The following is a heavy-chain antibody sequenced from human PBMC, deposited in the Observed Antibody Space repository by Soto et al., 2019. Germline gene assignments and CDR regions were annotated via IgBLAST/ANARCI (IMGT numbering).Heavy chain of an antibody. Sequence: GESLKISCKGSGYSFTSYWIGWVRQMPGKGLEWMGIIYPGDSDTRYSPSFQGQVTISADKSISTAYLQWSSLKASDTAMYYCARGYCSSTSCWRFDPWGQGTLVTVSS. J-gene: IGHJ5*02. D-gene: IGHD2-2*01. CDR1: GYSFTSYW. V-gene: IGHV5-51*01. CDR3: ARGYCSSTSCWRFDP. CDR2: IYPGDSDT.